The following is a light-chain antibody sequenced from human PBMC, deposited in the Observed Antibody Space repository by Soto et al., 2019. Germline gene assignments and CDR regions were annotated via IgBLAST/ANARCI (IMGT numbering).Light chain of an antibody. CDR2: SNN. CDR1: SSNIGSYT. CDR3: AAWDASLNGVV. V-gene: IGLV1-44*01. J-gene: IGLJ2*01. Sequence: QSVLTQPPSASGTPGQRVTISCSGSSSNIGSYTVNWYQQLPGTAPKLLIYSNNQRPSGVPDRFSGSKSGTSVSLAISGLQSEDEADYYCAAWDASLNGVVFGGGTKLTVL.